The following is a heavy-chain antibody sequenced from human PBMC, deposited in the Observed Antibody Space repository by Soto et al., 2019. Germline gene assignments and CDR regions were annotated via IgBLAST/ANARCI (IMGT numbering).Heavy chain of an antibody. CDR1: AGTFSSYA. J-gene: IGHJ5*02. CDR3: ARDPSYDSSGYYQGSWFDP. D-gene: IGHD3-22*01. V-gene: IGHV1-69*01. Sequence: QVQLVQSGAEVKKPGSSVQVSCKASAGTFSSYAITWVRQAPGQGLEWMGGIIPFFGTTNYAPKFQGRVTITEDESTSTAYMELSSLISEDTAVYYCARDPSYDSSGYYQGSWFDPLGQGTLVTVSS. CDR2: IIPFFGTT.